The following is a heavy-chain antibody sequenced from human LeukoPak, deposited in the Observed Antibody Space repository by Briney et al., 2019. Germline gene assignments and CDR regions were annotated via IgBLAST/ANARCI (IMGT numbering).Heavy chain of an antibody. CDR1: GGTFSSYA. CDR3: ARVVGLTGYSSSWYSGYYYYTDV. Sequence: SVKVSCKASGGTFSSYAISWVRQAPGQGLEWMGGIIPIFGTTNYAQKFQDRVTITADKSTSTAYMELSSLRSEDTAVYYCARVVGLTGYSSSWYSGYYYYTDVWGKGTTVTVSS. D-gene: IGHD6-13*01. CDR2: IIPIFGTT. V-gene: IGHV1-69*06. J-gene: IGHJ6*03.